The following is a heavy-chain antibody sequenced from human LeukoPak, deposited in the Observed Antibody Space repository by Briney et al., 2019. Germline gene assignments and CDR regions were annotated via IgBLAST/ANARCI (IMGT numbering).Heavy chain of an antibody. Sequence: ASVKVSCKASGYTFTSYGITWVRQAPGQGLEWMGWISAYNGNTNYAQKLQGRVTMTTDTSTSTAYMELRSLRSDDTAVYYCARLYIAASGIGWYFDLWGRGTLVAVSS. V-gene: IGHV1-18*01. CDR2: ISAYNGNT. J-gene: IGHJ2*01. CDR1: GYTFTSYG. CDR3: ARLYIAASGIGWYFDL. D-gene: IGHD6-25*01.